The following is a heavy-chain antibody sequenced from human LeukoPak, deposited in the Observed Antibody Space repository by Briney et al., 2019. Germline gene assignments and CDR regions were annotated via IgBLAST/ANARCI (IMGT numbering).Heavy chain of an antibody. J-gene: IGHJ4*03. V-gene: IGHV3-23*01. D-gene: IGHD1-26*01. CDR1: GFTFNSYT. CDR3: TKDVQVGPTRGFFDF. Sequence: GGSLRLSCAASGFTFNSYTMSWVRQAPGKGLEWVSVISPTGFTTLHTDSVKGRFIISRDNSKSMLYLQMDGLRAEDTAIYFCTKDVQVGPTRGFFDFWGQGTLVTVSS. CDR2: ISPTGFTT.